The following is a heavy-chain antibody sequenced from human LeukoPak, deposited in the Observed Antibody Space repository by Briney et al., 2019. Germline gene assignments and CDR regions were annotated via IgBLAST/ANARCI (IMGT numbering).Heavy chain of an antibody. CDR3: ARRQGDGFDI. CDR1: XFSFSIYV. V-gene: IGHV3-33*01. CDR2: YWYHEYNI. Sequence: AGRSLRLSYPASXFSFSIYVMDRVRQDPGNGLGVVALYWYHEYNIYYGVPVEGRFTISRDNSKNTVYLKMNSLRVEDAGVYYCARRQGDGFDIWGQGTMVSVSS. J-gene: IGHJ3*02.